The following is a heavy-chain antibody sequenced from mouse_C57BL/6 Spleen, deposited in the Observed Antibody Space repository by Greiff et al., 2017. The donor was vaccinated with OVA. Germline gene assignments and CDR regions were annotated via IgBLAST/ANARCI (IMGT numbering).Heavy chain of an antibody. CDR2: IYPGSGNT. CDR1: GYTFTDYY. V-gene: IGHV1-76*01. CDR3: ASPEEGYAMDY. J-gene: IGHJ4*01. Sequence: VQGVESGAELVRPGASVKLSCKASGYTFTDYYINWVKQRPGQGLEWIARIYPGSGNTYYNEKFKGKATLTAEKSSSTAYMQLSSLTSEDSAVYFCASPEEGYAMDYWGQGTSVTVSS.